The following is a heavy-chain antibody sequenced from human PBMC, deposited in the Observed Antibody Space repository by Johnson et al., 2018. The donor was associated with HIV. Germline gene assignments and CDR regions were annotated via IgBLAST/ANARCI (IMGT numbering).Heavy chain of an antibody. J-gene: IGHJ3*02. Sequence: QVVESGGGLVQPGRSLRLSCGASGFTFDDYAMHWVRQAPGKGLEWVSGIRWNSGSIGYADSVKGRFTISRDNAKNSLYLQMNSLRAEDTALYYCAKGFDSGSYWEGDAFDIWGQGTMVTVSS. V-gene: IGHV3-9*01. CDR1: GFTFDDYA. CDR2: IRWNSGSI. D-gene: IGHD1-26*01. CDR3: AKGFDSGSYWEGDAFDI.